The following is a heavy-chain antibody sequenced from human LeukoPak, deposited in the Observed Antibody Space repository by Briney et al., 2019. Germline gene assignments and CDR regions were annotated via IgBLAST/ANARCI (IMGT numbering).Heavy chain of an antibody. Sequence: PSETLSLTCAVYGGSFSGYYWSWIRQPPGKGLEWIGYSYYSGSTNYNPSLKSRVTTSVDTSKNQFSLKLSSVTAADTAVYYCARAPFTIFGVVTRAFDIWGQGTMVTVSS. J-gene: IGHJ3*02. CDR1: GGSFSGYY. D-gene: IGHD3-3*01. CDR3: ARAPFTIFGVVTRAFDI. CDR2: SYYSGST. V-gene: IGHV4-59*01.